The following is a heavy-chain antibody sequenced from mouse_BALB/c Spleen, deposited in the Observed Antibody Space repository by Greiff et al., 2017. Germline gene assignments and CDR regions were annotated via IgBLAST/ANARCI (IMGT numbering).Heavy chain of an antibody. CDR2: ISNGGGST. V-gene: IGHV5-12-2*01. D-gene: IGHD1-1*01. CDR3: ARDYYGSSYDWYFDV. CDR1: GFTFSSYT. J-gene: IGHJ1*01. Sequence: EVMLVESGGGLVQPGGSLKLSCAASGFTFSSYTMSWVRQTPEKRLEWVAYISNGGGSTYYPDTVKGRFTISRDNAKNTLYLQMSSLRSEATAMYYCARDYYGSSYDWYFDVWGAGTTVTVSS.